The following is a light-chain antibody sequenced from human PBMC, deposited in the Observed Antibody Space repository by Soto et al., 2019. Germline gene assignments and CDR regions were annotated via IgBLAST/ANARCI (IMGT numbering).Light chain of an antibody. Sequence: QSVLTQPASVSGSPGQSITISCTGTSNDVGSYNLVSWYQQHPGKAPKLMIYEGSKRPSGVSNRFSGSKSGNTASLTISGLQAEDEADYYCCSYAGSSPPYVFGTGTKVTVL. CDR1: SNDVGSYNL. J-gene: IGLJ1*01. V-gene: IGLV2-23*01. CDR3: CSYAGSSPPYV. CDR2: EGS.